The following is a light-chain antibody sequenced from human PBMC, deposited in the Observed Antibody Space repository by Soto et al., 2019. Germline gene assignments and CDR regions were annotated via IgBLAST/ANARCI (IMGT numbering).Light chain of an antibody. V-gene: IGLV2-14*01. CDR2: DVS. CDR3: SSYTRSSSWV. J-gene: IGLJ3*02. CDR1: SSDVGGYNY. Sequence: QSALTQPASVSWSPGQSITISCTGTSSDVGGYNYVSWYQQHPGKAPKLMIYDVSNRPSGVSNRFSGSKSGNTASLTISGLQAEDEADYYCSSYTRSSSWVFGGGTKLTVL.